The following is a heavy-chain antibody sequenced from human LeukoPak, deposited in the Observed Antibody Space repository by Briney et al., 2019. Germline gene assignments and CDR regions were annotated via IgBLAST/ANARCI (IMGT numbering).Heavy chain of an antibody. V-gene: IGHV3-48*03. Sequence: PGGSLRLSCVASGFDFKTYEMKWVRQAPGKGLEWVSHISSSGSSMGYADSVKGRFTISRDNAKNSLYLQLRSLRVEDTAVYYCARDHNYTHSNGTFGDHWGQGTLVTVSS. CDR1: GFDFKTYE. D-gene: IGHD3-22*01. CDR3: ARDHNYTHSNGTFGDH. J-gene: IGHJ4*02. CDR2: ISSSGSSM.